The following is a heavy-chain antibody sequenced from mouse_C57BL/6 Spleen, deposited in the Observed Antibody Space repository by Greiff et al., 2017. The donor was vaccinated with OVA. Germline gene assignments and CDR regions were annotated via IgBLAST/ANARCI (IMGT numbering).Heavy chain of an antibody. V-gene: IGHV1-54*01. CDR1: GYAFTNYL. CDR2: INPGSGGT. D-gene: IGHD2-4*01. CDR3: ARSGIYYDYDAWAWFAY. J-gene: IGHJ3*01. Sequence: QVQLQQSGAELVRPGTSVKVSCKASGYAFTNYLIEWVKQRPGQGLEWIGVINPGSGGTNYNEKFKDQATLTADKSSSTAYMQLSSLTSEDSAVYFCARSGIYYDYDAWAWFAYWGQGTLVTVSA.